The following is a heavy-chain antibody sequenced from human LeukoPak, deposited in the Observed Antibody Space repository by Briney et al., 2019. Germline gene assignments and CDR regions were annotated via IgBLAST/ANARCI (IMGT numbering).Heavy chain of an antibody. D-gene: IGHD5-18*01. Sequence: PGGSLRLSCAASGFTFSSYGMSWVRQAPGKGLEWVSAISGSGGSTYYADSVKGRFTISRDNSKNTLYLQMNSLRAEDTAVYYCAKVDTGVLRYYYFDYWGQGTLVTVSS. J-gene: IGHJ4*02. CDR2: ISGSGGST. CDR3: AKVDTGVLRYYYFDY. V-gene: IGHV3-23*01. CDR1: GFTFSSYG.